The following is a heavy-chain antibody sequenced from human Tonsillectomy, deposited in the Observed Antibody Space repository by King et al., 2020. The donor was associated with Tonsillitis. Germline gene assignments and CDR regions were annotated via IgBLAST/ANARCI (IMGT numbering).Heavy chain of an antibody. V-gene: IGHV1-69*04. J-gene: IGHJ6*02. CDR2: IIPILDIA. Sequence: VQLVQSGAEVKKPGSSVKVSCKASGGTFSRYAISWVRQAPGQGLEWMGRIIPILDIANYAQKFQGRVTITADKSTSTAYMELSSLRSEDTAVYYCARVSGGRGYYYGSGSYTDGMDVWGQGTTVTVSS. D-gene: IGHD3-10*01. CDR1: GGTFSRYA. CDR3: ARVSGGRGYYYGSGSYTDGMDV.